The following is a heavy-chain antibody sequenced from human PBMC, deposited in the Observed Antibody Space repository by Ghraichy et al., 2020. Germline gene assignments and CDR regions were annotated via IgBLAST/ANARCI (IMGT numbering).Heavy chain of an antibody. V-gene: IGHV3-74*01. D-gene: IGHD6-13*01. J-gene: IGHJ4*02. CDR2: TNSDGSST. Sequence: GGSLRLSCAASGFTISTHWMHWVRQAPGKGPVWVSRTNSDGSSTSYADSVKGRFTISRDNAKNTLYLQMNSLRAEDTAVYYCARGQPGYSSSWHDYWGQGTPVTVSS. CDR1: GFTISTHW. CDR3: ARGQPGYSSSWHDY.